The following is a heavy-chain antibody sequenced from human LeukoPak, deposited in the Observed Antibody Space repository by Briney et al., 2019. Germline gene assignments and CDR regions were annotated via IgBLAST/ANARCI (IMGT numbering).Heavy chain of an antibody. CDR1: GGSISTYY. J-gene: IGHJ3*02. CDR2: VYYSGST. CDR3: AREEVPHGFDI. V-gene: IGHV4-59*01. Sequence: SETLSLTCTVSGGSISTYYWSWIRQPPGKGLEYIGYVYYSGSTNYNPSLKSRVTMSLDTSKNQFSLKLSSVTAADTAVYYCAREEVPHGFDIWGQGTMVTVSS.